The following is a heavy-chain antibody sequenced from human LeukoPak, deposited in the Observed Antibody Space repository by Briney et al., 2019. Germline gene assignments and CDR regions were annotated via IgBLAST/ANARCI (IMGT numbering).Heavy chain of an antibody. J-gene: IGHJ4*02. CDR1: GRSISRHY. V-gene: IGHV4-59*08. D-gene: IGHD5-18*01. CDR3: GRHVGPGYSYGFDN. Sequence: PSETLALTCTVSGRSISRHYWSWIRQAPGKGLEWIGYISYSGSTNYNPSLKSRVTISVDTSKNQFSLKLSSVTAADTAVFYCGRHVGPGYSYGFDNWGQGTLVTVSS. CDR2: ISYSGST.